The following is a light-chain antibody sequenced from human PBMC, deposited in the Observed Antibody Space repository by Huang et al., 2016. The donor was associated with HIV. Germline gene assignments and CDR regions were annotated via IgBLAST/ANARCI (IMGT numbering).Light chain of an antibody. CDR3: QQSFSVPRT. CDR2: TAS. J-gene: IGKJ1*01. Sequence: DIQMTQSPPSLSASVGDRVTFTCRANQNITKSLNWYQHKPGKAPKLLFYTASTLESGVPSRFSGSGSGSHFTLNIGNLQPEDFATYYCQQSFSVPRTFG. CDR1: QNITKS. V-gene: IGKV1-39*01.